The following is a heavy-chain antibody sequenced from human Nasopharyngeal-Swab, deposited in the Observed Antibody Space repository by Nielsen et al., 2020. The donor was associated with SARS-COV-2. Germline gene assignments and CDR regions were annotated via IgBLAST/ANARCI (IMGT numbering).Heavy chain of an antibody. D-gene: IGHD2-15*01. V-gene: IGHV3-30*03. CDR2: ISYDGSKK. CDR3: AREEEVIAATPRSHYYGMDV. CDR1: GFTFSSYG. Sequence: GESLKISCAASGFTFSSYGMHWVRQAPGKGLEWVAFISYDGSKKYFLDSVKGRFTISRDNPMNTLYLQMNSLRAEDTALYYCAREEEVIAATPRSHYYGMDVWGQGTTVTVSS. J-gene: IGHJ6*02.